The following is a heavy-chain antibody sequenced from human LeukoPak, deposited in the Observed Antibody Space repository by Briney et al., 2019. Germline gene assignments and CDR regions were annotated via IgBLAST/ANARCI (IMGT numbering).Heavy chain of an antibody. CDR3: ARRLTQYDCFDP. Sequence: SQTLSLTCAISGDSVSSKSTAWNWIRQSPSRGLEWLGRTYYRSTWYNDYAVSVRGRITVNPDTSKNQFSLHLNSVTPEDTAVYYCARRLTQYDCFDPWGQGILVTVSS. CDR1: GDSVSSKSTA. D-gene: IGHD2-2*01. CDR2: TYYRSTWYN. J-gene: IGHJ5*02. V-gene: IGHV6-1*01.